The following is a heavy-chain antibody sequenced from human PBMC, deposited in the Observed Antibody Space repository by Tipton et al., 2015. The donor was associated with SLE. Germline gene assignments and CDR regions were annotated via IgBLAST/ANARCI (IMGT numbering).Heavy chain of an antibody. J-gene: IGHJ3*02. CDR2: IYFSGTT. CDR1: GASITSAGYY. Sequence: GLVKPSQTLSLNCSVSGASITSAGYYWSWMRHHPGKGLEWIGNIYFSGTTYYNPSLRSRVSISVDTSKDQFSLNLASVTAADTAVYYCAREWSTYRPFDIWGQGTMVTVSS. D-gene: IGHD5-12*01. CDR3: AREWSTYRPFDI. V-gene: IGHV4-31*03.